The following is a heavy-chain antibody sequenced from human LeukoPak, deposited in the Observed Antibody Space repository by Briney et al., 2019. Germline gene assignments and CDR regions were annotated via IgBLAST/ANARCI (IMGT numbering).Heavy chain of an antibody. J-gene: IGHJ6*03. CDR3: ARKSGYWPYYYYYMDV. V-gene: IGHV4-34*01. Sequence: SETLSLTCAVSGGSFSGYYWSWIRHPPGKGLEWIGEINHSGSTNYNPSLKSRVTISVDTSKNQFSLKLSSVTAADTAVYYCARKSGYWPYYYYYMDVWGKGTTVTVSS. CDR1: GGSFSGYY. D-gene: IGHD3-3*01. CDR2: INHSGST.